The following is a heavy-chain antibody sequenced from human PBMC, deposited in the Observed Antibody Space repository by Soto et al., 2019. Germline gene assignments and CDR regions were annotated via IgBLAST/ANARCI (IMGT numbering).Heavy chain of an antibody. V-gene: IGHV3-30-3*01. D-gene: IGHD3-22*01. J-gene: IGHJ4*02. CDR1: GFTFSSYA. CDR2: ISYDGSNK. Sequence: QVQLVESGGGVVQPGRSLRLSCAASGFTFSSYAMHWVRQAPGKGLEWVAVISYDGSNKYYADSVKGRFTISRDNSKNTLYLQMYSLRAEDTAVYYCASGRVYYPGLVDYWGQGTLVTVSS. CDR3: ASGRVYYPGLVDY.